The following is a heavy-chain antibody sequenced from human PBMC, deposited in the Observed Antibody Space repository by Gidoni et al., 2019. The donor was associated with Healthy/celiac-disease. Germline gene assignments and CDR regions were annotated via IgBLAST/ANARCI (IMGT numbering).Heavy chain of an antibody. CDR3: ARVWDTMIVVVKVGLGAFDI. J-gene: IGHJ3*02. V-gene: IGHV1-69*06. CDR2: IIPIFGTA. D-gene: IGHD3-22*01. Sequence: QVQLVQSGAEVKKPGSSVKVSCKASGGTFSSYAISWVRQAPGQGLEWMGGIIPIFGTANYAQKFQGRVTITADKSTSTAYMELSSLRSEDTAVYYCARVWDTMIVVVKVGLGAFDIWGQGTMVTVSS. CDR1: GGTFSSYA.